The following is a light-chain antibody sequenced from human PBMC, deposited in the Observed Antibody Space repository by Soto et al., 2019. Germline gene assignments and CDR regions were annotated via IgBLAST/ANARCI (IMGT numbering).Light chain of an antibody. CDR3: QQYHTTPWT. V-gene: IGKV1-5*03. CDR1: QSISRW. CDR2: EAS. Sequence: DIQMTQSPSSLSASVGDSVIITCRASQSISRWLAWFEQEPGRAPKLLITEASNLEGGVPSRFSGSGYGTEFTLTINNVQPDDFATYYCQQYHTTPWTICQGNKVEI. J-gene: IGKJ1*01.